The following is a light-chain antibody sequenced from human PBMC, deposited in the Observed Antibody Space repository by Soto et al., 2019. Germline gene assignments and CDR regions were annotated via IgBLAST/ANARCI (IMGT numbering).Light chain of an antibody. Sequence: QTVVTQEPSISVSPGGTVTLTCGLTSGSVSSSNYPSWYQQTPGQAPRTLIHSTNTRSSGVPDRFSGSILGNKAALTITGGQAHDESDYYCVLHMASGVWVFGGGPKLTVL. CDR1: SGSVSSSNY. CDR2: STN. V-gene: IGLV8-61*01. CDR3: VLHMASGVWV. J-gene: IGLJ3*02.